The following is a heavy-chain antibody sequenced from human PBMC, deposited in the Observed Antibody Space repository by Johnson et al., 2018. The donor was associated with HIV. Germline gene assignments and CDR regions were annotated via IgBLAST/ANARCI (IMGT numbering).Heavy chain of an antibody. D-gene: IGHD3-22*01. V-gene: IGHV3-33*06. CDR2: IWYDGSNK. Sequence: QVQLVESGGGVVQPGRSLRLSCAASGFTFSSYGMHWVRQAPGKGLEWVAVIWYDGSNKYYADSVKGRFTISRDDSKNTLYLQMNSLTAEDTAVYYCAKDCYHYDSSGYSALDMWGQGTMVTVSS. J-gene: IGHJ3*02. CDR3: AKDCYHYDSSGYSALDM. CDR1: GFTFSSYG.